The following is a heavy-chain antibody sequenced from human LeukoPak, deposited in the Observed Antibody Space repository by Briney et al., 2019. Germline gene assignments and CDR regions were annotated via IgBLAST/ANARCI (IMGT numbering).Heavy chain of an antibody. CDR1: GFTFSSYG. Sequence: GGSLRLSCAASGFTFSSYGMHWVRQAPGKGLEWVAFIRYDGSNKYYADSVKGRFTISGDNSKNSLSLQMNSLRAEDTAVYYCARERNGHYYGMDVWGQGTTVTVSS. V-gene: IGHV3-30*02. CDR2: IRYDGSNK. CDR3: ARERNGHYYGMDV. D-gene: IGHD2-8*01. J-gene: IGHJ6*02.